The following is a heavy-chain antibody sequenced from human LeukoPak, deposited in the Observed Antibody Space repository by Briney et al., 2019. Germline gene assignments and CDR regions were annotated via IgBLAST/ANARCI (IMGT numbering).Heavy chain of an antibody. D-gene: IGHD3-10*01. CDR3: EGQPLLWFGESSSYYFDY. V-gene: IGHV5-51*01. CDR2: IYPGDSDT. CDR1: GYSFTSYW. Sequence: GESLKISCKGSGYSFTSYWIGWVRQMPGKGLEWMGIIYPGDSDTRYSPSFQGQVTISADKSISTAYLQWSSLKASDTAMYYCEGQPLLWFGESSSYYFDYWGQGTLVTVSS. J-gene: IGHJ4*02.